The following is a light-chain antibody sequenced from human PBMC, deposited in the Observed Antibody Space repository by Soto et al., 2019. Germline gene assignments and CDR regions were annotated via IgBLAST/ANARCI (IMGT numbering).Light chain of an antibody. CDR2: GAS. CDR3: QHYGSSLYT. CDR1: QSVSSSY. J-gene: IGKJ2*01. Sequence: EIVLTQSPGTLSLSPGDRATLSCRASQSVSSSYLSWYQQKPGQAPRLLIYGASSRATGIPDRFSGSGSGTDFTLTISRLEPEVFALYYCQHYGSSLYTFGQGTKLEIK. V-gene: IGKV3-20*01.